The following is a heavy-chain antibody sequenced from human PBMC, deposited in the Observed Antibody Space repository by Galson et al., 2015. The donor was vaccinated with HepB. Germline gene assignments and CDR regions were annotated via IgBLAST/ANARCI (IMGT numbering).Heavy chain of an antibody. Sequence: SLRLSCAASGFTFSSYWMTWVRQAPGKGPEWVANIKEDGSNKNYVDSVKGRFTISRDNAENSLYLQMNSLRADDTAVYYCVLWLNGANWGRGTLVTVSS. CDR3: VLWLNGAN. CDR1: GFTFSSYW. CDR2: IKEDGSNK. D-gene: IGHD5-18*01. J-gene: IGHJ4*02. V-gene: IGHV3-7*01.